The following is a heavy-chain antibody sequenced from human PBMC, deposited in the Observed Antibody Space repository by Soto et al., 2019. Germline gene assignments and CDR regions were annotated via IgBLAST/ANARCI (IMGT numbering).Heavy chain of an antibody. CDR1: GYSFTSYW. D-gene: IGHD3-22*01. Sequence: PGEALKISCKCSGYSFTSYWIGWVRQMPGKGLEWMGIIYPGDSDTRYSPSFQGQVTISADKSISTAYLQWSSLKASDTAIYYCARSSHYYDSSGPSEGFADYWGQGTLVNVSS. V-gene: IGHV5-51*01. CDR3: ARSSHYYDSSGPSEGFADY. CDR2: IYPGDSDT. J-gene: IGHJ4*02.